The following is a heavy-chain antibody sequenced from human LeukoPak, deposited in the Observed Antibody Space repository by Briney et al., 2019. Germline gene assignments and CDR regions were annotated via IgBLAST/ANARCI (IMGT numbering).Heavy chain of an antibody. D-gene: IGHD3-22*01. CDR1: GFTFSSYW. J-gene: IGHJ4*02. Sequence: QSGGSLRLSCAASGFTFSSYWMHWVRQAPGKGLVWVSRTNSDGSSTNYADSVKGRFTISRDNAKNTLYLQMNSLRAEDTAVYYCARGGGRYYDSSGYSYWGQGSLVTVSS. V-gene: IGHV3-74*01. CDR2: TNSDGSST. CDR3: ARGGGRYYDSSGYSY.